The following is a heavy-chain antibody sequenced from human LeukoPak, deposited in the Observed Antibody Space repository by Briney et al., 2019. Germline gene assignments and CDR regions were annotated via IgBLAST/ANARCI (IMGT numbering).Heavy chain of an antibody. Sequence: GGSLRLSCAASGFTFSNAWMSWVRQAPGKGLGWVGRIKSKTDGGTTDYAAPVKGRFTISRDNSKNTLYLQMNSLRAEDTAVYYCARDLGRHGVLRYSLGYWGQGTLVTVSS. CDR2: IKSKTDGGTT. CDR3: ARDLGRHGVLRYSLGY. CDR1: GFTFSNAW. V-gene: IGHV3-15*01. D-gene: IGHD1-1*01. J-gene: IGHJ4*02.